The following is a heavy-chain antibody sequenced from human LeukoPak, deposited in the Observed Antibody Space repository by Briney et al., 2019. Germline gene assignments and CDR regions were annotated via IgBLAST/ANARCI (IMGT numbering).Heavy chain of an antibody. D-gene: IGHD3-10*01. V-gene: IGHV1-24*01. CDR2: FDPEDGET. J-gene: IGHJ5*02. CDR3: TRDRGVVRGLAHWFDP. CDR1: GYTLTELS. Sequence: ASVKVSCKVSGYTLTELSMHWVRQAPGKGLEWMGGFDPEDGETIYAQKFQGRVTMTEDTSTDTAYMDLTSLRSDDTAIYYCTRDRGVVRGLAHWFDPWGQGTLVTVSS.